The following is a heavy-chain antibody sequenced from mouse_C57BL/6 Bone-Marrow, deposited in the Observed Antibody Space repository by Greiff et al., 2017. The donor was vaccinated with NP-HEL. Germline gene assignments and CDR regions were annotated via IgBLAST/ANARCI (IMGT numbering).Heavy chain of an antibody. CDR1: GYAFSSSW. V-gene: IGHV1-82*01. Sequence: VKLMESGPELVKPGASVKISCKASGYAFSSSWMNWVKQRPGKGLEWIGRIYPGDGDTNYNGKFKGKATLTADKSSSTAYMQLSSLTSEDSAVYFCASPYYYGSSHWYFDVWGTGTTVTVSS. CDR2: IYPGDGDT. D-gene: IGHD1-1*01. J-gene: IGHJ1*03. CDR3: ASPYYYGSSHWYFDV.